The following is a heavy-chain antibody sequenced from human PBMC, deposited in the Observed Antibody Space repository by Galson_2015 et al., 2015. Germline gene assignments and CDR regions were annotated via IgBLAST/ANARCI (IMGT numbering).Heavy chain of an antibody. CDR1: GFMFSNYW. Sequence: SLRLSCAASGFMFSNYWMSWVRQAPGKGLEWVAVIWYDGRNKYYADSVKGRFTISRDNSKSTLHLQMNSLRADDTAVYYCARGPPLAFCGGDCSWYFDLWGRGTLVTVSS. CDR2: IWYDGRNK. V-gene: IGHV3-33*08. J-gene: IGHJ2*01. CDR3: ARGPPLAFCGGDCSWYFDL. D-gene: IGHD2-21*02.